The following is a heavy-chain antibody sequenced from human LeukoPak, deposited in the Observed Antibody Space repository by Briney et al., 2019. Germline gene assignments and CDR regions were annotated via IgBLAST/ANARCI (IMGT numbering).Heavy chain of an antibody. CDR1: GFTFSSYG. Sequence: GGSLRLSCAASGFTFSSYGMHWVRQAPGKGLEWVTYIRYDGSKKYYADSLKGRFTISRDNSKNTLYLQITSLRAEDTALYYCAKEGEWDKQFFDYWGQGTLVTVSS. D-gene: IGHD1-26*01. CDR3: AKEGEWDKQFFDY. J-gene: IGHJ4*02. CDR2: IRYDGSKK. V-gene: IGHV3-30*02.